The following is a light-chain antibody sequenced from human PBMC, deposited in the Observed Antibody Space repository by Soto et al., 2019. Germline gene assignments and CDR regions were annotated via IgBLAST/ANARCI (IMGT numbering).Light chain of an antibody. CDR2: DNT. Sequence: QSVLTQPPSVSGAPGQRVTISCTGSSSNIGAGYDVHWYQHLPGTAPKLLIYDNTNRPSGVPDRFSGSKSGTSASLAITGLQAEDEADYYCQSFDNSLSAWVFGGGTQLTVL. CDR1: SSNIGAGYD. CDR3: QSFDNSLSAWV. V-gene: IGLV1-40*01. J-gene: IGLJ3*02.